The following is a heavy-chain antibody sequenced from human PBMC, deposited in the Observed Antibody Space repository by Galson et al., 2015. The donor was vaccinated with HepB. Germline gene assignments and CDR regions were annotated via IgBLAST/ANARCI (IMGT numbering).Heavy chain of an antibody. CDR1: GFTFSSYG. CDR3: AKGDYYDSSGYYPS. V-gene: IGHV3-30*18. D-gene: IGHD3-22*01. CDR2: ISYDGSNK. Sequence: ALRLSCAASGFTFSSYGMHWVGQAPGKGLEWVAVISYDGSNKYYADSVKGRFTISRDNSKNTLYLQMNSLRAEDTAVYYCAKGDYYDSSGYYPSWGQGTLVTVSS. J-gene: IGHJ4*02.